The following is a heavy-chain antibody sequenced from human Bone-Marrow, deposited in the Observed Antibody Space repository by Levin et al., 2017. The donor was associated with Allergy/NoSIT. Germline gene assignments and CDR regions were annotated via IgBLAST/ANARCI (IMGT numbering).Heavy chain of an antibody. D-gene: IGHD2-2*01. CDR3: TSAAS. CDR2: IKPDGSQK. CDR1: GFTFGKYW. Sequence: SCAGTGFTFGKYWMGWVRQAPVKGLEWVASIKPDGSQKYYVDSVKGRFTISRDNAKSSLYLQMSSLRAEDTALYYCTSAASWGQGTLVTVTS. J-gene: IGHJ4*02. V-gene: IGHV3-7*01.